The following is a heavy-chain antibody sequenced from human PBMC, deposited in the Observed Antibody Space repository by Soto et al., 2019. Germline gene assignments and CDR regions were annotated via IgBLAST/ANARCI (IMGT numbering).Heavy chain of an antibody. V-gene: IGHV4-59*01. CDR3: ARDLGSAAFDI. Sequence: PSETLSLTCTVSGVSISSYYWSWIRQPPGKGLEYIGYIYYSGSTNYNPSLKSRVTISVDTSKNQFSLKLSSVTAADTAVYYCARDLGSAAFDIWGQGTMVTVSS. J-gene: IGHJ3*02. D-gene: IGHD1-26*01. CDR2: IYYSGST. CDR1: GVSISSYY.